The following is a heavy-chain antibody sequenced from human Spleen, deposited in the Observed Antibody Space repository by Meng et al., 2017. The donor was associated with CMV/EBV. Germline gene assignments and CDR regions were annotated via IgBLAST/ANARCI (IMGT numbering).Heavy chain of an antibody. CDR3: ASSPFGAVTSYLDY. CDR2: ITTYNANT. CDR1: GYTFTNYG. V-gene: IGHV1-18*01. J-gene: IGHJ4*02. D-gene: IGHD3-3*01. Sequence: SGYTFTNYGISWVRQAPGRGLEWMEWITTYNANTNDAQKFQGRVTMTTDTSTSTAYMELRSLRSDDTAVYYCASSPFGAVTSYLDYWGQGTLVTVSS.